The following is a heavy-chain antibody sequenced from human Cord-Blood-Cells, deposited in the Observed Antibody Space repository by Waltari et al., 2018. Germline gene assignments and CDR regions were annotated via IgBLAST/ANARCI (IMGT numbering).Heavy chain of an antibody. CDR2: IYPGDAET. D-gene: IGHD1-1*01. CDR3: ARGTYPQYWNYYYYYGMDV. V-gene: IGHV5-51*01. Sequence: EVQLVQSGAEVKKPGESLKISCKGSGYSFTSYWIGWVRQMPGKGLEWMGIIYPGDAETRYSPSFQGQVNISADKSISTAYLQWSSLKAADTAMYYCARGTYPQYWNYYYYYGMDVWGQGTTVTVSS. J-gene: IGHJ6*02. CDR1: GYSFTSYW.